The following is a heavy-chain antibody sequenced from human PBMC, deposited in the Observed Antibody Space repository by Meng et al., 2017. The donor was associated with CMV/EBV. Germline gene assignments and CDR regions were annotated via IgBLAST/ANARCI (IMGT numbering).Heavy chain of an antibody. CDR3: AKDITIFGVVISSYGMDV. Sequence: GESLKISCAASGFTFSSYSMNWVRQAPGKGLEWVSYISSSSSTIYYADSVKGRFTISRDNAKNSLYLQMNSLRAEDTALYYCAKDITIFGVVISSYGMDVWGQGTTVTVSS. J-gene: IGHJ6*02. CDR2: ISSSSSTI. D-gene: IGHD3-3*01. CDR1: GFTFSSYS. V-gene: IGHV3-48*04.